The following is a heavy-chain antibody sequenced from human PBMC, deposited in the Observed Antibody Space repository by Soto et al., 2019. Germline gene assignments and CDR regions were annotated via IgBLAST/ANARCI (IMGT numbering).Heavy chain of an antibody. CDR3: SRVTEHYIILAGAWSHWFDP. D-gene: IGHD3-9*01. CDR2: INPSGGST. Sequence: GASVKVSCKASGCTFTSYYMYWVRQAPGQGLEWMGIINPSGGSTSYAQKFQGRVTMTRDTATSTVYMELRSLRSEDTAVYYYSRVTEHYIILAGAWSHWFDPWGQGTLVTVSS. J-gene: IGHJ5*02. V-gene: IGHV1-46*03. CDR1: GCTFTSYY.